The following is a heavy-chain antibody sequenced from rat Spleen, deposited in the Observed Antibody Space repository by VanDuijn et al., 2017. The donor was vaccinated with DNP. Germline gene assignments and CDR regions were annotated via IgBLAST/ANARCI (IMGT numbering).Heavy chain of an antibody. J-gene: IGHJ2*01. CDR3: ARGPPYYYDGYFPDY. CDR2: ISYEGSRT. V-gene: IGHV5-22*01. CDR1: GFGFSDYY. Sequence: ELQLVESGGGLVQPGRSLKLSCAASGFGFSDYYMAWVRQAPKKGLEWVACISYEGSRTHYGDSVKGRFTISRDNARSTLYLQMNSLRSEDTATYYCARGPPYYYDGYFPDYWGQGVMVTVSS. D-gene: IGHD1-12*03.